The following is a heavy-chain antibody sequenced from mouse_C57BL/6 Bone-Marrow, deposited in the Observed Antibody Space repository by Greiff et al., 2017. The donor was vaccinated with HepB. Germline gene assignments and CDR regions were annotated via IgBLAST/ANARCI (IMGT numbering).Heavy chain of an antibody. CDR1: GFNIKDYY. D-gene: IGHD1-1*01. J-gene: IGHJ4*01. CDR3: ARFPTVVARAYAMDY. V-gene: IGHV14-2*01. Sequence: VQLQQSGAELVKPGASVKLSCTASGFNIKDYYMHWVKQRTEQGLEWIGRIDPEDGETKYAPNFQGKATITADTSSNTAYLQLSSLTSEDTAVYYCARFPTVVARAYAMDYWGQGTSVTVSS. CDR2: IDPEDGET.